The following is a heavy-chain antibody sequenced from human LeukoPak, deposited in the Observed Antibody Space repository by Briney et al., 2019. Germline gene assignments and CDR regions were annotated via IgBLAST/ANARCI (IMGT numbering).Heavy chain of an antibody. V-gene: IGHV1-58*02. D-gene: IGHD6-13*01. CDR2: IVVGSGNT. J-gene: IGHJ4*02. CDR1: GFTFTSSA. CDR3: AARRSSSWQYFDY. Sequence: GASVKVSCKASGFTFTSSAMQWVRQARGQRLEWIGWIVVGSGNTNYAQKFQERVTITRDTSTSTAYMELSSLRSEDTAVYYCAARRSSSWQYFDYWGQGTLVTVSS.